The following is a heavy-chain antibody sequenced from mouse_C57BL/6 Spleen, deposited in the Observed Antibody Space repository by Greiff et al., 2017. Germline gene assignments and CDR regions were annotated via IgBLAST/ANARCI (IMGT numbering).Heavy chain of an antibody. Sequence: VQLQPSGAVLVKPGASVKISCKASGYAFSSYWMNWVKQRPGKGLEWIGQMYPGDGDTNYNGKFKGTATLTEDKSSSTACMQLSSLTSEDSAVYFCAREGYYDPYYFDYWGQGTTLTVSS. J-gene: IGHJ2*01. CDR1: GYAFSSYW. CDR3: AREGYYDPYYFDY. V-gene: IGHV1-80*01. CDR2: MYPGDGDT. D-gene: IGHD1-1*02.